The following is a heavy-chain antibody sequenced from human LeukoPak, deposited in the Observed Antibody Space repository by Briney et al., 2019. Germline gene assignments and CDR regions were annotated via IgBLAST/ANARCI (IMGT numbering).Heavy chain of an antibody. CDR3: ARDYCSSASCYGGNIDP. J-gene: IGHJ5*02. V-gene: IGHV1-18*01. CDR2: ISPYSGNT. Sequence: ASVTVSCTASGYTFTSYGVNWVRQAPGQGLEWMGCISPYSGNTNYAQNLQGRVTMTTDTSTSTAYMEVRNLRSDDTAVYYCARDYCSSASCYGGNIDPWGQGTLVTVSS. CDR1: GYTFTSYG. D-gene: IGHD2-2*01.